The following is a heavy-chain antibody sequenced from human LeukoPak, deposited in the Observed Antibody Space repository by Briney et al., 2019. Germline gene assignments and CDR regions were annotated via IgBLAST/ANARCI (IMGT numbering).Heavy chain of an antibody. Sequence: SQTLSLTCAISGDSVSSNSAAWNWIRQSPSRGLEWLGRTYYRSKWYNDYAVSVKSRITINPDTSKNQFSLQLNSVTPEDTAVYYCARNGPYSSTKGNWFDPWGQGTLVTVSS. CDR1: GDSVSSNSAA. D-gene: IGHD6-13*01. CDR3: ARNGPYSSTKGNWFDP. V-gene: IGHV6-1*01. CDR2: TYYRSKWYN. J-gene: IGHJ5*02.